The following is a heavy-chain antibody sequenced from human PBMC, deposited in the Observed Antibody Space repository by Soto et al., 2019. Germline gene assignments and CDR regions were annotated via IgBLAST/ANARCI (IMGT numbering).Heavy chain of an antibody. J-gene: IGHJ4*02. CDR1: GFTFTHYR. V-gene: IGHV3-74*03. Sequence: PGGSLRVSCAASGFTFTHYRIHWVRQPPGKGLEWVGRINSDGARIEYGASVKGRFTISRDNAHNMVFLQMTRLTDEDSGVYFGTRAGDCIYVQDFWAQGT. CDR2: INSDGARI. CDR3: TRAGDCIYVQDF. D-gene: IGHD2-21*02.